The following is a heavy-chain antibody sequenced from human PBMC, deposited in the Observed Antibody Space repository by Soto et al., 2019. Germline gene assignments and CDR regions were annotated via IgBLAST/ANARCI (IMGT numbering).Heavy chain of an antibody. CDR3: ARDQSYDFWSGSYGMDV. CDR2: VYYSGST. D-gene: IGHD3-3*01. Sequence: PSXTLSLTCTVSGGSISSGDYYCSWIRQRPGKGLEWIGYVYYSGSTYYNPSLKSRVTISVDTSKNQFSLKLSSVTAADTAVYYCARDQSYDFWSGSYGMDVWGQGTTVTVSS. CDR1: GGSISSGDYY. V-gene: IGHV4-30-4*01. J-gene: IGHJ6*02.